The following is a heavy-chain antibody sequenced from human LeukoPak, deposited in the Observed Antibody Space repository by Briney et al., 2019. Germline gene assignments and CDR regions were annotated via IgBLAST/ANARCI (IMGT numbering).Heavy chain of an antibody. J-gene: IGHJ5*02. CDR1: DDSANRGLDK. CDR3: GPESACSGGTCYSYAWFDP. V-gene: IGHV4-61*01. D-gene: IGHD2-15*01. Sequence: SETLTLTCTVSDDSANRGLDKGRWIRQPPGKGLEWIGDISYSGSATYNPSLRSRVTISVDTSTNQFSLTLGSVTAADWVFFCCGPESACSGGTCYSYAWFDPWGQGTQVIVSS. CDR2: ISYSGSA.